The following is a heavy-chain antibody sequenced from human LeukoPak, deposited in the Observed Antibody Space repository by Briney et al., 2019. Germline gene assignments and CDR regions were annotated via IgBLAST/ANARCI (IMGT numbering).Heavy chain of an antibody. CDR1: GFTFSIYI. V-gene: IGHV3-48*02. CDR3: ARLVTIDY. J-gene: IGHJ4*02. CDR2: ISSSSSTI. Sequence: QPGGSRTFSCAASGFTFSIYIMNWVRQAPGKGLEWVSYISSSSSTIYYADSVKGRFTISRDNAKNSLYLQMNSLRDEDTAVYYCARLVTIDYRGQGTPVTVSS. D-gene: IGHD3-3*01.